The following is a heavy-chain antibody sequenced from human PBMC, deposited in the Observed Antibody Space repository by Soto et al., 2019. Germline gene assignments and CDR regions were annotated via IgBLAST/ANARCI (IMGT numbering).Heavy chain of an antibody. D-gene: IGHD5-12*01. J-gene: IGHJ4*02. Sequence: QVQLVQSGAEVKKPGASVKVSCKASGYTLTDYYMHWVRQAPGQGLEWMGWINPNSGGTKYAQKFQGRVTMTGDTSINTAYLELSRLKSDDTAVYYCARKVATFFFDYWGQGTLVTVSA. CDR3: ARKVATFFFDY. CDR1: GYTLTDYY. V-gene: IGHV1-2*02. CDR2: INPNSGGT.